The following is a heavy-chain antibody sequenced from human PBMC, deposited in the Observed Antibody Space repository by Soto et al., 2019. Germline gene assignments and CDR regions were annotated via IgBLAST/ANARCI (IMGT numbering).Heavy chain of an antibody. CDR3: ARDAGVDSSGYERDALEL. J-gene: IGHJ3*01. D-gene: IGHD3-22*01. CDR2: ISYDGSNK. Sequence: QVQLVESGGGVVQPGRSLRLSCAASGFTFSSYAMHWVRQAPGKGLEWVAVISYDGSNKYYADSVKGRFTISRDNSQNTLYLQMNSLRAEDTAVYYCARDAGVDSSGYERDALELLGQGTIVTESS. V-gene: IGHV3-30-3*01. CDR1: GFTFSSYA.